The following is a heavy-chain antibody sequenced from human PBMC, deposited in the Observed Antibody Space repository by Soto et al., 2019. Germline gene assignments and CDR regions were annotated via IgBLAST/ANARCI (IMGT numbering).Heavy chain of an antibody. CDR1: GFTFRSFG. V-gene: IGHV3-33*01. CDR2: IWYDGIHK. CDR3: ERVPVDWERQGAFAI. D-gene: IGHD3-9*01. J-gene: IGHJ3*02. Sequence: QVQRVESGGGVVQPGTSLRLSCAASGFTFRSFGMHWVRQAPGKGLEWVPVIWYDGIHKYYADSVKGRSTISRDNSKNTLGLQMNSLKAEDTAVYYCERVPVDWERQGAFAIWGHGTMVTVSS.